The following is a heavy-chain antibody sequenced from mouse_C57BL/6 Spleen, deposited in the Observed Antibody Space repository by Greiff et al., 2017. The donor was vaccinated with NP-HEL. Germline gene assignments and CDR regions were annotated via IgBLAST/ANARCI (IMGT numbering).Heavy chain of an antibody. D-gene: IGHD1-1*01. J-gene: IGHJ4*01. CDR1: GYSITSGYY. CDR3: ARDPSTVVAPYYAMDY. CDR2: ISYDGSN. Sequence: ESGPGLVKPSQSLSLTCSVTGYSITSGYYWNWIRQFPGNKLEWMGYISYDGSNNYNPSLKNRISITRDTSKNQFFLKLNSVTTEDTATYYCARDPSTVVAPYYAMDYWGQGTSVTVSS. V-gene: IGHV3-6*01.